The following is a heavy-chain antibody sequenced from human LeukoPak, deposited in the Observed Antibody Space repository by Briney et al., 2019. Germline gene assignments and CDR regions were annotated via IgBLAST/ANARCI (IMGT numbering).Heavy chain of an antibody. CDR3: ARVGGGNFALDY. CDR1: GFTFSSYS. CDR2: ISSSSSYI. J-gene: IGHJ4*02. V-gene: IGHV3-21*01. Sequence: GGSLRLSCAASGFTFSSYSMNWVRQAPGKGLEWVSSISSSSSYIYYADSVKGRFTISRDNAKNSLYLQMNSLRAEDTAVYYCARVGGGNFALDYWGQGTLVTVSS. D-gene: IGHD2-21*02.